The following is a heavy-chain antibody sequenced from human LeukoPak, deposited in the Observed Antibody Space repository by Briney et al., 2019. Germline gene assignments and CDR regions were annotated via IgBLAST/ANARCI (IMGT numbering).Heavy chain of an antibody. CDR1: GGSISSSSYY. D-gene: IGHD3-16*01. Sequence: TSETLSLTCTVSGGSISSSSYYWGWIRQPPGKGLEWIGSIYYSGSTYYNPSLKSRVTISLDTSKNQFSLKLSSVTAADTAVYYCARDGAHKNHYYSYYYMDVWGKGTTVTVSS. CDR3: ARDGAHKNHYYSYYYMDV. J-gene: IGHJ6*03. V-gene: IGHV4-39*07. CDR2: IYYSGST.